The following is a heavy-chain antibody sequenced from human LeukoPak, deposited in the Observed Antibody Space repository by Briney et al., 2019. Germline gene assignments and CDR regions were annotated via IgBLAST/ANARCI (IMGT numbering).Heavy chain of an antibody. J-gene: IGHJ4*02. CDR2: VDPEDGKT. D-gene: IGHD2-2*01. V-gene: IGHV1-69-2*01. CDR3: ATDCSSTSCHRDY. Sequence: GASVKVSCKASGYTFTDYYMHWVQQAPGKGLEWMGRVDPEDGKTIYAEKFQGRVTITADTSTDTAYMELSSLRSEDTAVYYCATDCSSTSCHRDYWGRGTLVTVSS. CDR1: GYTFTDYY.